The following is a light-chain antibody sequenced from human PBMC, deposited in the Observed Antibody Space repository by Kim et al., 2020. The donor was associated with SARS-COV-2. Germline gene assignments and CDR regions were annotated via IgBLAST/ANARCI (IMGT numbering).Light chain of an antibody. CDR3: QTWDTGIQV. CDR1: SGHSSYA. Sequence: QLVLTQAPSASASLGASVKLTCTLSSGHSSYAIAWHQQQPEKGPRFLMKLKSDGSHSKGDGIPDRFSGSSSGAERYLTISSLQSEDEADYYCQTWDTGIQVFGGGTQLTVL. CDR2: LKSDGSH. J-gene: IGLJ3*02. V-gene: IGLV4-69*01.